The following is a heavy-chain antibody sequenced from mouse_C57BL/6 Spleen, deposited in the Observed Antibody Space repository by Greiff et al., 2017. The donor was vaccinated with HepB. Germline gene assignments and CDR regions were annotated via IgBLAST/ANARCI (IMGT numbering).Heavy chain of an antibody. V-gene: IGHV1-9*01. Sequence: QVQLQQSGAELMKPGASVKLSCKATGYTFTGYWIEWVKQRPGHGLEWIGEILPGSGSTNYNEKFKGKATFTADTSSNTAYMKLSSLTTEDSAIYDCARERVRKSGDGGYWGQGTTLTVAS. CDR3: ARERVRKSGDGGY. D-gene: IGHD1-3*01. CDR2: ILPGSGST. J-gene: IGHJ2*01. CDR1: GYTFTGYW.